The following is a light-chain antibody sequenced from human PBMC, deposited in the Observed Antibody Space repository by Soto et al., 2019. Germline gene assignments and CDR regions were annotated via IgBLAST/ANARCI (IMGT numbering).Light chain of an antibody. Sequence: QSVLTQPPSASGSPGQSVTISCTGTSSDVGGYNYVSWYQQHPGKVPKLMIYEVSKRPSGVPDRFSGSKSGNTASLTVSRLQAEDEADYYCSSYAGNNNCVFGTGTKVTVL. CDR2: EVS. CDR3: SSYAGNNNCV. CDR1: SSDVGGYNY. J-gene: IGLJ1*01. V-gene: IGLV2-8*01.